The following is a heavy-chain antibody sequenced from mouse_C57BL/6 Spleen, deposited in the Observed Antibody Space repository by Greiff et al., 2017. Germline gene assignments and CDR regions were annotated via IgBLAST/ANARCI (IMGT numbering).Heavy chain of an antibody. CDR1: GYSITSGYD. CDR3: ARGTDYFDY. V-gene: IGHV3-1*01. Sequence: EVHLVESGPGMVKPSQSLSLTCTVTGYSITSGYDWHWIRHFPGNQLEWTGYISYSGSTNYNPSLKSRISITHDTSKKHFFLKLNSVTTENTATYYCARGTDYFDYWGQGTTLTVSS. J-gene: IGHJ2*01. CDR2: ISYSGST.